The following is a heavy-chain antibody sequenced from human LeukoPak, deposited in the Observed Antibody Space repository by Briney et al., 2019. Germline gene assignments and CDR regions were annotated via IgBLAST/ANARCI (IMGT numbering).Heavy chain of an antibody. V-gene: IGHV1-2*02. D-gene: IGHD2-2*01. CDR1: GYTFTSYG. CDR3: ARDIVVVPAVYGMDV. Sequence: GASVKVSCKASGYTFTSYGISWVRQAPGQGLEWMGWINPNSGGTNYAQKFQGRVTMTRDTSISTAYMELSRLRSDDTAVYYCARDIVVVPAVYGMDVWGQGTTVTVSS. J-gene: IGHJ6*02. CDR2: INPNSGGT.